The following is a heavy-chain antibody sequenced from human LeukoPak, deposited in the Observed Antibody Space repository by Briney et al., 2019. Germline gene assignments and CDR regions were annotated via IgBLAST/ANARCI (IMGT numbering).Heavy chain of an antibody. Sequence: GGSLRLSCAASGFTFSSYAMHWVRQAPGKGLEWVAVISYDGSNKYYADSVKGRFTISRDNSKNTLYLQMNSLRAEDTAVYYCARGRGYCSSTSCHDHFDYWGQGTLVTVSS. V-gene: IGHV3-30-3*01. CDR2: ISYDGSNK. CDR3: ARGRGYCSSTSCHDHFDY. J-gene: IGHJ4*02. D-gene: IGHD2-2*01. CDR1: GFTFSSYA.